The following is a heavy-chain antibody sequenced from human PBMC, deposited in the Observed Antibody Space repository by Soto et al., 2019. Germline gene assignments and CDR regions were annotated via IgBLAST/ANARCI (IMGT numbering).Heavy chain of an antibody. V-gene: IGHV3-7*03. D-gene: IGHD4-17*01. CDR2: LNQDGSER. Sequence: HPGGSLRLSCAGSGLTFRNDCLSWGRQAPGKGLEWVASLNQDGSERYYVDSVRGRFTSSRDNVENSLYLQLNSLRSEATAVYYCAVYGYGVSAAAYWGQGTLVTVSS. CDR3: AVYGYGVSAAAY. CDR1: GLTFRNDC. J-gene: IGHJ4*02.